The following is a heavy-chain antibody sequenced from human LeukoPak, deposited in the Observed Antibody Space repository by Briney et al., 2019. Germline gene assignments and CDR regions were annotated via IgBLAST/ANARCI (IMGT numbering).Heavy chain of an antibody. Sequence: GGSLRLSCAASGFTVSSNYMSWVRQAPGKGLEWVSVIYSGGSTYYADSVKGRFTISRDNSKNTLYLQMNSLRAEDTAVYYCARDALQWLLLRYAFDIWGQGTMVTVSS. D-gene: IGHD3-22*01. V-gene: IGHV3-53*01. CDR2: IYSGGST. J-gene: IGHJ3*02. CDR1: GFTVSSNY. CDR3: ARDALQWLLLRYAFDI.